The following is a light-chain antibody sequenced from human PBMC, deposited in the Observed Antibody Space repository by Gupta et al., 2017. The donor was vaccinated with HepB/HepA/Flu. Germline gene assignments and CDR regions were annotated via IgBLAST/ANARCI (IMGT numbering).Light chain of an antibody. J-gene: IGKJ3*01. V-gene: IGKV3-20*01. Sequence: EIVLTQSPGTLSLSPGERATLSCRISQSVSSSYLAWYQQKPGQAPRLLIYGASIRATGIQDRFSGSGSGTDFTLTISRLEPEDFEVYYCQQWETFGPGTKVDIK. CDR2: GAS. CDR3: QQWET. CDR1: QSVSSSY.